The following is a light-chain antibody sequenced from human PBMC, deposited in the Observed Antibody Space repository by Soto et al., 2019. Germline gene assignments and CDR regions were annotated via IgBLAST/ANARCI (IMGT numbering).Light chain of an antibody. CDR3: HQYDNWPLT. J-gene: IGKJ4*01. CDR1: QSINTN. Sequence: EIVMTQSPAALSVSLGERVTLSCRASQSINTNLAWYQQKPGQAPRLLISDASTRATGVPARFSGSGSGIEFALSIGSLQSEDFAVYSCHQYDNWPLTFGVGAKVEIK. CDR2: DAS. V-gene: IGKV3D-15*01.